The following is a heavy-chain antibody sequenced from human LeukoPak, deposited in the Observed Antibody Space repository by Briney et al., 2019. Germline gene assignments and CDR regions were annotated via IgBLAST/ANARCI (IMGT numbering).Heavy chain of an antibody. CDR3: ARGVGHGDFPFDY. D-gene: IGHD4-17*01. J-gene: IGHJ4*02. CDR2: IYYSGST. CDR1: GGSISSSSYY. V-gene: IGHV4-39*07. Sequence: PSETLSLTCTVSGGSISSSSYYWGWIRQPPGKGLEWIGSIYYSGSTYYNPSLKSRVTISVDTSKNQFSLKLSSVTAADTAVYYCARGVGHGDFPFDYWGQGTLVTVSS.